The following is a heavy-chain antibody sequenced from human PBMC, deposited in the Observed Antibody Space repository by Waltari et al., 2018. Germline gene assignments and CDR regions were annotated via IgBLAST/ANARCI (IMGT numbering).Heavy chain of an antibody. CDR3: ASCVAAAGHKGLWYFDL. CDR1: GFTVSSNY. Sequence: EVQLVESGGGLIQPGGSLRLSCAASGFTVSSNYMSWVRQAPGKGLAWVSVIYSGGSTYDADSVKGRFTISRDNSKNTLYLQRNSLRAEDTAVYYCASCVAAAGHKGLWYFDLWGRGTLVTVSS. V-gene: IGHV3-53*01. CDR2: IYSGGST. J-gene: IGHJ2*01. D-gene: IGHD6-13*01.